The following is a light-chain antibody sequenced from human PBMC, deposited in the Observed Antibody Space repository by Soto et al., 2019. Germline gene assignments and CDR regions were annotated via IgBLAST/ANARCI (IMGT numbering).Light chain of an antibody. J-gene: IGLJ1*01. CDR1: SGHSSYA. CDR2: LNSDGSH. CDR3: QTWGTGIHYV. V-gene: IGLV4-69*01. Sequence: QLVLTQSPSASASLGASVKLTCTLSSGHSSYAIAWHQQQPEKGPRYLMKLNSDGSHSKGDGIPDRLSGSSSGAERYLTISSLQSEDEADYYCQTWGTGIHYVFGTGTQLTVL.